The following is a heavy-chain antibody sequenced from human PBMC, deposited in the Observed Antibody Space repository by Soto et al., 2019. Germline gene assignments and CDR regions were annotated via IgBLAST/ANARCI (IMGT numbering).Heavy chain of an antibody. D-gene: IGHD6-13*01. V-gene: IGHV4-61*01. CDR1: GGSISSSSYY. CDR3: ARDKSLYSSDTFDI. CDR2: IYHSGST. J-gene: IGHJ3*02. Sequence: SETLSLTCTVSGGSISSSSYYWGWIRQPPGKGLEWIGYIYHSGSTNYNPSLKSRVTISVDTSKNQFSLRLSSVTAADTAVYYCARDKSLYSSDTFDIWGQGTMVTVSS.